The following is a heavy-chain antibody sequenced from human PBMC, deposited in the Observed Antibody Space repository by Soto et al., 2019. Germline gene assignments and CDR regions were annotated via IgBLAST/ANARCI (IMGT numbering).Heavy chain of an antibody. CDR3: ARDVLPVRYMDV. CDR2: ISSSSSYI. V-gene: IGHV3-21*01. D-gene: IGHD2-15*01. Sequence: GGSLRLSCAASGFTFSSYSMNWVRQAPGKGLEWVSSISSSSSYIYYADSVKGRFTISRDNAKNSLYLQMNSLRAEDTAVYYCARDVLPVRYMDVWGKGTTVTVSS. J-gene: IGHJ6*03. CDR1: GFTFSSYS.